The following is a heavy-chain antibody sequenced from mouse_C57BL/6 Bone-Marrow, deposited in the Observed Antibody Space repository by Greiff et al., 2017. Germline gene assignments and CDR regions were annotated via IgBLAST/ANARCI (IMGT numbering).Heavy chain of an antibody. V-gene: IGHV8-12*01. J-gene: IGHJ2*01. CDR3: ARRGWAYYYGSSYFDY. Sequence: QVQLKESGPGILQSSQTLSLTCSFSGFSLSTSGMGVSWIRQPSGKGLEWLAHIYWDDDKRYNPSLKSRLTISKDTSRNQVFLKITRVDTADTATYYCARRGWAYYYGSSYFDYWGQGTTLTVSS. CDR1: GFSLSTSGMG. D-gene: IGHD1-1*01. CDR2: IYWDDDK.